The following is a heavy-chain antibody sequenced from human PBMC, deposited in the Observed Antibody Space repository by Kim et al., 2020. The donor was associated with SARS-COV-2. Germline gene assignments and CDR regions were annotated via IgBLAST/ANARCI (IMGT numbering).Heavy chain of an antibody. CDR3: ARTYSSGYYPLDY. D-gene: IGHD3-22*01. J-gene: IGHJ4*02. V-gene: IGHV4-4*02. Sequence: YNPSLKSRVTISVDKSKNQFSLKLSAVTAADTAVYYCARTYSSGYYPLDYWGQGTLVTVSS.